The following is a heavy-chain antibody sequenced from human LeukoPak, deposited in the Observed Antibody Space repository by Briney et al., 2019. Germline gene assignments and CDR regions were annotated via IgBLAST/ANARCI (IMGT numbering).Heavy chain of an antibody. J-gene: IGHJ4*01. V-gene: IGHV3-74*01. CDR1: GFTFSSYW. CDR3: ARAVYYSNYLGY. CDR2: INSDGSST. Sequence: PGGSLRLSCAASGFTFSSYWMHWVRQAPGKGLVWVSRINSDGSSTNYGDSVKGRFTISRDNAKNTLYLQMNGLRAEDTAMYYCARAVYYSNYLGYWGQGTLVTVSS. D-gene: IGHD3-10*01.